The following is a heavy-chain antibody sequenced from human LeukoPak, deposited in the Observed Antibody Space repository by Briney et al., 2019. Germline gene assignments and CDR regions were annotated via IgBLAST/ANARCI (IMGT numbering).Heavy chain of an antibody. CDR3: ANYGVGATTFRGPFDY. D-gene: IGHD1-26*01. CDR2: IKGDGSSI. CDR1: GLSFTSYW. J-gene: IGHJ4*02. V-gene: IGHV3-74*01. Sequence: GGSLRLSCAASGLSFTSYWMHWVRQAPGKGLVWVSRIKGDGSSISYADSVEGRFTISRDNAKNTVYLQMNSLRAEDTAVYYCANYGVGATTFRGPFDYWGQGTLVTVSS.